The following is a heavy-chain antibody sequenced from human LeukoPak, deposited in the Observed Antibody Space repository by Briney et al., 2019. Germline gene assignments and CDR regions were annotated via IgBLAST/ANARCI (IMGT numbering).Heavy chain of an antibody. J-gene: IGHJ6*03. Sequence: PGGSLRLSCAASGFTFSSYAMSWGRQAPGKGLEWVSAISGSGGSTYYADSVKGRFTISRDNSKNTLCLQMNSLRAEDTAVYYCAKLPGSYYYYYYMDVWGKGTTVTVSS. CDR3: AKLPGSYYYYYYMDV. D-gene: IGHD1-26*01. CDR1: GFTFSSYA. V-gene: IGHV3-23*01. CDR2: ISGSGGST.